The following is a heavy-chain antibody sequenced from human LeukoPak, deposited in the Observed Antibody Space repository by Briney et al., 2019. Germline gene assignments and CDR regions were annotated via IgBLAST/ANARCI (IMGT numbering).Heavy chain of an antibody. Sequence: SETLSLTCAVYGGSFGGYYWSWIRQPPGKGLEWIGEINHSGSTNYNPSLKSRVTISVDTSKNQFSLKLSSVTAADTAVYYCARGLVVGYYDSSGSLRHWGQGTLVTVSS. CDR1: GGSFGGYY. V-gene: IGHV4-34*01. CDR3: ARGLVVGYYDSSGSLRH. J-gene: IGHJ1*01. CDR2: INHSGST. D-gene: IGHD3-22*01.